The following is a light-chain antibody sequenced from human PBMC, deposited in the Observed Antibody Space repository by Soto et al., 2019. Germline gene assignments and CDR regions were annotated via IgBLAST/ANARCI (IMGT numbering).Light chain of an antibody. Sequence: QSALTQPASASGSPGQSITISCTGTSSDVGNYKFVSWYQQHPGKVPKLIIYEVSNRPSGISDRFSGSKSGNTASLSISGLQPDDEADYYCSSYKSTNTVLFGGGTKLTVL. CDR3: SSYKSTNTVL. V-gene: IGLV2-14*03. J-gene: IGLJ2*01. CDR1: SSDVGNYKF. CDR2: EVS.